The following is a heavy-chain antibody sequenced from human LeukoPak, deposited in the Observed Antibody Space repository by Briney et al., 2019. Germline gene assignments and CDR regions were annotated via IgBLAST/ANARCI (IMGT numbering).Heavy chain of an antibody. D-gene: IGHD3-16*02. CDR3: ARDMGYDYVWGSYLYYYYGMDV. J-gene: IGHJ6*02. Sequence: GGSLTLSCAASEFTFTTYGMHWVRQAPGKGLVWVSRINSDGSRTSYADSVKGRFTISRDNAKNTLYLQMNSLRAEDTAVYYCARDMGYDYVWGSYLYYYYGMDVWGQGTTVTVSS. V-gene: IGHV3-74*01. CDR2: INSDGSRT. CDR1: EFTFTTYG.